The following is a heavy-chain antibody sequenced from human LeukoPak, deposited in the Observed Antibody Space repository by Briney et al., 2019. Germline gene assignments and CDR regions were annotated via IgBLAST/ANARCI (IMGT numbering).Heavy chain of an antibody. J-gene: IGHJ4*02. CDR3: ARGAYRVVTAPGDY. D-gene: IGHD2-21*02. CDR1: GFTFSSYA. V-gene: IGHV3-30-3*01. CDR2: ISYDGSNK. Sequence: GGSLRLSCAASGFTFSSYAMHWVRQAPGKGLEWVAVISYDGSNKYYADSVKGRFTISRDNSKNTLYLQMNSLRAEDTAVYYCARGAYRVVTAPGDYWGQGTLVTVST.